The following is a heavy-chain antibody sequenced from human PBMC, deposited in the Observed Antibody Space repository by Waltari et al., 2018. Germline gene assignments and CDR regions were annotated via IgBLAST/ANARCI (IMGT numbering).Heavy chain of an antibody. D-gene: IGHD3-10*01. V-gene: IGHV3-30*02. J-gene: IGHJ3*02. CDR2: IRNDGSDK. CDR1: GFTFSTYG. Sequence: QVQLVESGGGVVQPGGSLRLSGAASGFTFSTYGRHWVRQTPGKGLEWVTFIRNDGSDKDYADSVKGRFTVSRDNSKNTLYLQMSNLRAEDTAVYYCAKRGDISSHGAFDIWGQGTMVTVSS. CDR3: AKRGDISSHGAFDI.